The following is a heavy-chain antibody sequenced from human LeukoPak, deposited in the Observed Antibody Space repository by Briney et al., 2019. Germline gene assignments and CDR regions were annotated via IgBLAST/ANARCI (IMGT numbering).Heavy chain of an antibody. D-gene: IGHD3-3*01. J-gene: IGHJ6*03. CDR3: ARDVPPESGYYAYYYYYMDV. CDR1: GGSISSYY. Sequence: PSETLSLTCTVSGGSISSYYWSWIRQPAGKGLEWIGRIYTSGSTNYNPSLKSRVTMSLDTSKNQFSLKLSSVTAADTAVYYCARDVPPESGYYAYYYYYMDVWGKGTTVTVFS. CDR2: IYTSGST. V-gene: IGHV4-4*07.